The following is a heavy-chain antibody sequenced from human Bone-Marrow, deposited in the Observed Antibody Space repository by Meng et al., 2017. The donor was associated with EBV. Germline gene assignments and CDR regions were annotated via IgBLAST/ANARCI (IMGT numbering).Heavy chain of an antibody. D-gene: IGHD3-10*01. CDR3: ARGYGSGGGWFDP. CDR2: IISGAMNT. CDR1: GFTFSDYT. Sequence: EAQRVESGGGLVKPGGSLWFSCAASGFTFSDYTMNWVRQAPGKGLEWVSSIISGAMNTYYADSVKGRFTISRDNTKNSLYLQMISLRAEDTAVYFCARGYGSGGGWFDPWGQGTLVTVSS. J-gene: IGHJ5*02. V-gene: IGHV3-21*01.